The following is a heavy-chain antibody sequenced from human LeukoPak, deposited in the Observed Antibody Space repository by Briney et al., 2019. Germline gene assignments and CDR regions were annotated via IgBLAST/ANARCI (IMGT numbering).Heavy chain of an antibody. J-gene: IGHJ4*02. V-gene: IGHV1-2*02. CDR2: INPNSGGT. CDR1: GYTFTGYY. CDR3: ARSGSSSDLDY. Sequence: ASVKVSCKASGYTFTGYYMHWVRQAPGQGLEWMGWINPNSGGTNYAQKFQGRVTMTTDTSTSTAYMELRSLRSDDTAVYYCARSGSSSDLDYWGQGTLVTVSS. D-gene: IGHD6-13*01.